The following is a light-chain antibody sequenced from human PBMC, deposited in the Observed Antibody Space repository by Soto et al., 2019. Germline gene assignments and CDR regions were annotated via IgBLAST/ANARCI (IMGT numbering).Light chain of an antibody. V-gene: IGKV3-20*01. CDR2: GAS. CDR3: QQLNSYPT. J-gene: IGKJ5*01. Sequence: EIVLTQSPGTLSLSPGERATLSFMASQRVSSGYLAWYQQKPGQAPRLLIYGASNRATDIPDRFSGRGSGTDFTLTISSLQPEDFATYYCQQLNSYPTFGQGTRLEIK. CDR1: QRVSSGY.